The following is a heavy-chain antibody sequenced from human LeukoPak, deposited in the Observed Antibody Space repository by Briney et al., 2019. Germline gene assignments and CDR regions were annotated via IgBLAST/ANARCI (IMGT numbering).Heavy chain of an antibody. J-gene: IGHJ3*02. CDR1: GDTFTGYY. CDR2: INPNSGGT. D-gene: IGHD4-23*01. V-gene: IGHV1-2*02. Sequence: ASVKVSCKASGDTFTGYYMHWVRQAPGQGLEWMGWINPNSGGTNYAQKFQGRVTMTRDTSISTAYMELSGLRSDDTAVYYCAREADYGGNPDAFDIWGQGTMVTVSS. CDR3: AREADYGGNPDAFDI.